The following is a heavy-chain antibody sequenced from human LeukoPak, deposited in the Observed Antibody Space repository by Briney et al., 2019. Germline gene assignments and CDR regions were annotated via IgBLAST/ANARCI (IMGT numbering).Heavy chain of an antibody. Sequence: SETLSLTCTVSSRSDSSDSWSGIRQPPAQGLEGIGYIPYSGSTSYNPSLKRRVTISVDPSQRQFSLKLRSVTAADTAVYYWARRTRSFSYTYGDAYYYYYMNVWGKGTTVIVS. V-gene: IGHV4-59*02. CDR3: ARRTRSFSYTYGDAYYYYYMNV. CDR2: IPYSGST. D-gene: IGHD5-18*01. J-gene: IGHJ6*03. CDR1: SRSDSSDS.